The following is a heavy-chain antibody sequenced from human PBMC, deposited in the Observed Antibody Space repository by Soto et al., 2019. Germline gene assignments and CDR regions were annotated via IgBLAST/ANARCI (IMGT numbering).Heavy chain of an antibody. D-gene: IGHD3-10*01. CDR3: ARDLLWFGDTEGYYYYYGMDV. V-gene: IGHV1-18*01. CDR1: GYTFTSYG. CDR2: ISAYNGNT. J-gene: IGHJ6*02. Sequence: ASVKVSCKASGYTFTSYGISWVRQAPGQGLEWMGWISAYNGNTNYAQKFQGRVTMTRDTSISTAYMELSRLRSDDTAVYYCARDLLWFGDTEGYYYYYGMDVWGQGTTVTVSS.